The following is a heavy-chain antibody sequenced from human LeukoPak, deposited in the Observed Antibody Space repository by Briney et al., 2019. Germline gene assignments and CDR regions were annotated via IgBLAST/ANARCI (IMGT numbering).Heavy chain of an antibody. Sequence: PGGSLRLSCAASGFSFSYYAMHWVRQAPGKGLEWVALISYDGSNKDYADSVKGRFTISRDNSKNTLFLHMNSLRAEDTAVYYCTRDYSSCPDYWGQGTLVTVSS. CDR1: GFSFSYYA. CDR3: TRDYSSCPDY. D-gene: IGHD6-13*01. CDR2: ISYDGSNK. V-gene: IGHV3-30*01. J-gene: IGHJ4*02.